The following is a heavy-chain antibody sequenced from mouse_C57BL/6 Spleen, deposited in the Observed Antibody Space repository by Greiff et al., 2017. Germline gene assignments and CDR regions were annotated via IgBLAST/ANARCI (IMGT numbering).Heavy chain of an antibody. CDR3: ASVVTTPFDD. CDR2: IYPANGNT. CDR1: GFNIKNTY. J-gene: IGHJ2*01. D-gene: IGHD2-12*01. Sequence: EVKLLESVAELVRPGASVKLSCTVSGFNIKNTYMHWVKQRPEQGLEWIGRIYPANGNTKYAPKFQGKATITADTSSTTAYLQLSSLTSEDTAIYYSASVVTTPFDDWGQGTTLTVSS. V-gene: IGHV14-3*01.